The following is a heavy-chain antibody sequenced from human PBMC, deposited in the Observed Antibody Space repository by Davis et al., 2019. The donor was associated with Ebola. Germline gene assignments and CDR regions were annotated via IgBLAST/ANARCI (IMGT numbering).Heavy chain of an antibody. V-gene: IGHV1-18*01. D-gene: IGHD1-14*01. Sequence: ASVKVSCKASGYTFNSYGVSWVRQAPGQGLEWMRWIIAYNGNTHSAQKVQGRVTMTTVTSTSTAYMELRSLRSDDTAVYYCVRDVPIPVTEFASDYFGMEVWGQGTTVTVSS. J-gene: IGHJ6*02. CDR3: VRDVPIPVTEFASDYFGMEV. CDR1: GYTFNSYG. CDR2: IIAYNGNT.